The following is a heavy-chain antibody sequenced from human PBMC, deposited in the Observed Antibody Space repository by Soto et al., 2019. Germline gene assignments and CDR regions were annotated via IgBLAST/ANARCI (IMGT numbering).Heavy chain of an antibody. CDR2: ISPFNGHT. J-gene: IGHJ4*02. D-gene: IGHD1-26*01. Sequence: HVQLVQSGGEVKKPGASVKVSCKPSGYTFTNYVISWVRQAPGQGLEHMGWISPFNGHTKYAQKFQGRVTLTTETSTSTAYMELRSLINDDTAVYYCARDAGSESYLAYWGQGTLVSVSS. CDR3: ARDAGSESYLAY. CDR1: GYTFTNYV. V-gene: IGHV1-18*01.